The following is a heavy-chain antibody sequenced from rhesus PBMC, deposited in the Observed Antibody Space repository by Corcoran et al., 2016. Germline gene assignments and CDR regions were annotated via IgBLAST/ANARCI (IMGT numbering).Heavy chain of an antibody. CDR2: ISGSSGST. J-gene: IGHJ3*01. V-gene: IGHV4S19*01. CDR1: GGSISSSNW. CDR3: ARALDAFDF. Sequence: QVQLQESGPGLVKPSETLSLTCAVSGGSISSSNWWIWIRQPPGKGLEWIGYISGSSGSTYYNPSLKSRVTISKDTSKNQFSLKLSSVTAADTAVYYCARALDAFDFWGQGLRVTVSS.